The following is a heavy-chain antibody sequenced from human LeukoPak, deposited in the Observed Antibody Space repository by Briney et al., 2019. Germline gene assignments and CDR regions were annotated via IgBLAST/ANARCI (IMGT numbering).Heavy chain of an antibody. J-gene: IGHJ4*02. Sequence: GASVKVSSKASGGTFSSYAISWVRQAPGQGLEWMGGIIPIFGTANYAQKFQGRVTITADESTSTAYMELSSLGSEDTAVYYCARGPPYYYDSSGYLGYWGQGTLVTVSS. CDR1: GGTFSSYA. CDR2: IIPIFGTA. D-gene: IGHD3-22*01. V-gene: IGHV1-69*13. CDR3: ARGPPYYYDSSGYLGY.